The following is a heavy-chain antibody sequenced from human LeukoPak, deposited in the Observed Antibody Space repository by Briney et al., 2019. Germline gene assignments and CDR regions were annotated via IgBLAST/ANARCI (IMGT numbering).Heavy chain of an antibody. J-gene: IGHJ6*03. V-gene: IGHV3-7*01. CDR2: IKQDGSEK. Sequence: PGGSLRLSCAASGFTFSSYWMSWVRQAPGKGLEWVANIKQDGSEKYYEDSVKGRFTISRDNAKNSLYLQMNSLRAEDTAVYYCARDLYGVGRREVRRGYYYMDVWGKGTTVTVSS. CDR1: GFTFSSYW. D-gene: IGHD2-2*02. CDR3: ARDLYGVGRREVRRGYYYMDV.